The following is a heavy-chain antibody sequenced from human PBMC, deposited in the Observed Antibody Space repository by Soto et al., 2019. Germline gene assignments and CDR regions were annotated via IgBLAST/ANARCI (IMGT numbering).Heavy chain of an antibody. CDR1: GFTFSSYW. D-gene: IGHD3-22*01. CDR3: ARAVIGHYYYYGMDV. J-gene: IGHJ6*02. V-gene: IGHV3-7*03. CDR2: IKQDGSEK. Sequence: PVGSLRLSCSASGFTFSSYWMSWVRQAPGKGLEWVANIKQDGSEKYYVDSVKGRFTISRDNAKNSLYLQMNSLRAEDTAVYYCARAVIGHYYYYGMDVWGQGTTVTVSS.